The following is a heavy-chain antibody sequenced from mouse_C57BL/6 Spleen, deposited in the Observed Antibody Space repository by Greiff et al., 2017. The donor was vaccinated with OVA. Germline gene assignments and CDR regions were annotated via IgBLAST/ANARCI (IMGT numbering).Heavy chain of an antibody. CDR3: ARGGLEYAMDY. D-gene: IGHD2-2*01. J-gene: IGHJ4*01. CDR1: GYAFSSYW. Sequence: QVQLQQSGAELVKPGASVKISCKASGYAFSSYWMNWVKQRPGKGLEWIGQIYPGDGDTNYNGKFKGKATLTADKSSSTAYMQLSSLTSEDSAVYFCARGGLEYAMDYWGQGTSVTVSS. V-gene: IGHV1-80*01. CDR2: IYPGDGDT.